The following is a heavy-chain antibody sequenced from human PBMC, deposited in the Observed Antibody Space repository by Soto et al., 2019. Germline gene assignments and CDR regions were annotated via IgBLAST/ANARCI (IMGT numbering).Heavy chain of an antibody. J-gene: IGHJ5*02. Sequence: QVQLRESGPGLVKPSQTLSLTCTVSGGSISSGDYYWSWIRQPPGKGLEWIGYIYYSGSTFYNPSLKNRVTISLDTSKIQCSLKLSSVTAADTAVYYCGRAGGDNWFDPWGQGTLVTVSS. CDR3: GRAGGDNWFDP. CDR1: GGSISSGDYY. V-gene: IGHV4-30-4*01. CDR2: IYYSGST. D-gene: IGHD3-10*01.